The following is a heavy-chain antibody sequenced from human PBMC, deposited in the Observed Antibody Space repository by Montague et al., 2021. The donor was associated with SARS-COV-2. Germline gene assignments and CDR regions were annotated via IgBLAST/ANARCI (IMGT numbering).Heavy chain of an antibody. D-gene: IGHD6-13*01. V-gene: IGHV2-70*11. CDR3: ARDYIAAAGIYYYYYGMDV. J-gene: IGHJ6*02. Sequence: PALVKPTQTLTLTCTFSGFSLSTSGMCVSWIRQPPGKALEWLARIDWDDDKYYNTSLKTGLTISKDTSKNQVVLTMTNMDPVDTATYYCARDYIAAAGIYYYYYGMDVWGQGTTVTVSS. CDR1: GFSLSTSGMC. CDR2: IDWDDDK.